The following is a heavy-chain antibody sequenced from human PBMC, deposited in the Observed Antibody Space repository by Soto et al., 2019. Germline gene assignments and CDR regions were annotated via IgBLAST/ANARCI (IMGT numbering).Heavy chain of an antibody. CDR3: AAPYGRYQLPPSKYYYYYYYMDV. CDR2: ISGSGGST. J-gene: IGHJ6*03. CDR1: GFTFSSYA. Sequence: GGSLRLSCAASGFTFSSYAMSWVRQAPGKGLEWVSAISGSGGSTYYADSVKGRFTISRDNSKNTLYLQMNSLRAEDTAVYYCAAPYGRYQLPPSKYYYYYYYMDVWGKGTTVTVSS. D-gene: IGHD2-2*01. V-gene: IGHV3-23*01.